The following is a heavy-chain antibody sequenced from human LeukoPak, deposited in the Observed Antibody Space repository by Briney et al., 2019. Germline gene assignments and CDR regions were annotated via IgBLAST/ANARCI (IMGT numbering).Heavy chain of an antibody. CDR2: THYSGRT. V-gene: IGHV4-59*01. Sequence: SETLSLTCTVSYGSISSYYWSWLRQPPGKGLEWIGWTHYSGRTNHNPSLKSRVTISVDTSKNQFSLKLSSMTAADTAVYYCARQQVRGVIFGDFDYWGQGTLVTVSS. CDR1: YGSISSYY. D-gene: IGHD3-10*01. J-gene: IGHJ4*02. CDR3: ARQQVRGVIFGDFDY.